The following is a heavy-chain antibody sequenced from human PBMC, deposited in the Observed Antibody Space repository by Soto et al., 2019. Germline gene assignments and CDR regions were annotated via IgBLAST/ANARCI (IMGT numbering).Heavy chain of an antibody. CDR2: ISSYNGDT. V-gene: IGHV1-18*01. D-gene: IGHD1-26*01. CDR1: GYTFTRSG. J-gene: IGHJ4*02. CDR3: ARVTDVWEQPFSFEY. Sequence: ASVKVSCKASGYTFTRSGISWVRQAPGQGPEWMGWISSYNGDTNYAQTYQGRVTMTTDTSTSTAYMKMRSLRSDDTHEYYSARVTDVWEQPFSFEYWGKGTLVTVSS.